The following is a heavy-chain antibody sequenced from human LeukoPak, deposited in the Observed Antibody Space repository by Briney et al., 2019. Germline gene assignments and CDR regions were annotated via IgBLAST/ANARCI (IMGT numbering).Heavy chain of an antibody. CDR1: GGSISSGDYY. CDR2: IYYSGST. D-gene: IGHD2-15*01. Sequence: SQTLSLTCTVSGGSISSGDYYWSWIRQPPGKGLEWIGYIYYSGSTYYNPSLKSRVTISVDTSKNQFSLKLSSVTAADTAVYYCARDGYCSGGSCYYFDYWGQGSLVTVSS. CDR3: ARDGYCSGGSCYYFDY. V-gene: IGHV4-30-4*01. J-gene: IGHJ4*02.